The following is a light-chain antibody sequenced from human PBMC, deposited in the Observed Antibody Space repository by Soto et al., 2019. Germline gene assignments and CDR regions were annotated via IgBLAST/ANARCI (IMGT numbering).Light chain of an antibody. Sequence: LLPGDRATLSCRASQSVRTSLAWYQHRPGQAPRLVIYDASLRANGVPARFGGSGSGTDFTLTINSLEPEDFAVYYCQQRNVWPPITFGQGTRLEIK. CDR3: QQRNVWPPIT. CDR1: QSVRTS. CDR2: DAS. V-gene: IGKV3-11*01. J-gene: IGKJ5*01.